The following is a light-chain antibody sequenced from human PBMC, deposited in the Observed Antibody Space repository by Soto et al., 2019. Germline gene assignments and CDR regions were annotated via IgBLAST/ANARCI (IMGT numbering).Light chain of an antibody. J-gene: IGKJ4*01. CDR1: QSVSGNY. Sequence: EIGLTQSPGTLSLSPGGRATLSCRASQSVSGNYVAWYQQKPGQAPRLLIYGASSRATGIPDRFSGSGSGADFTLIITRLEPEDFALYYCQQYGSTPLTFGGGTKVEIK. V-gene: IGKV3-20*01. CDR3: QQYGSTPLT. CDR2: GAS.